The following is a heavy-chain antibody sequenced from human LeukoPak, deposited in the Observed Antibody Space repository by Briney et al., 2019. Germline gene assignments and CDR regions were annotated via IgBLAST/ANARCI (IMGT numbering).Heavy chain of an antibody. CDR3: ARGVRDYGSGSYIGYFDY. V-gene: IGHV1-2*02. D-gene: IGHD3-10*01. J-gene: IGHJ4*02. CDR2: INPNSGDT. Sequence: ASVKVSCKASGYTFTGYYVHWVRQAPGQGLEWIGWINPNSGDTNYAQKFQGRVTMTRDTSISTAYMELSGLRSDDTAVYYCARGVRDYGSGSYIGYFDYWGQGTLVTVSS. CDR1: GYTFTGYY.